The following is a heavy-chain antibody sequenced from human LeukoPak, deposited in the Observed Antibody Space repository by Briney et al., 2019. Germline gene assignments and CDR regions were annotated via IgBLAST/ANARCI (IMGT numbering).Heavy chain of an antibody. D-gene: IGHD1-1*01. CDR3: AAAVPERRLGENY. Sequence: SVKVSCKASGGTFSSYAISWVRQAPGQGLEWMGGISPIFGTANYAQKFQGRVTITADESTSTAYMELSSLRSEDTAVYYCAAAVPERRLGENYWGQGTLVTVSS. V-gene: IGHV1-69*01. CDR1: GGTFSSYA. CDR2: ISPIFGTA. J-gene: IGHJ4*02.